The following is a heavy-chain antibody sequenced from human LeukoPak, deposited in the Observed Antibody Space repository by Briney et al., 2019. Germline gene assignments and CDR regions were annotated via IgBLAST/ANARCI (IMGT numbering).Heavy chain of an antibody. Sequence: PGGSLRLSCAASGFTVSSYWMSWVRQAPGKGPEWVAHIKQDASQEYHADSVKGRFTTSRDNAKNSLYLQMNSLRAEDTAVYYCARGVVYPAWSGPHWSDYWGQGALVTVSS. CDR3: ARGVVYPAWSGPHWSDY. J-gene: IGHJ4*02. CDR1: GFTVSSYW. CDR2: IKQDASQE. D-gene: IGHD3-3*01. V-gene: IGHV3-7*01.